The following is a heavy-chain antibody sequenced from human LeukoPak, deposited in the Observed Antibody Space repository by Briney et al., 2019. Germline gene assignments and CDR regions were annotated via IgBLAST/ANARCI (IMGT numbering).Heavy chain of an antibody. J-gene: IGHJ4*02. D-gene: IGHD6-19*01. CDR1: GFTFSTYG. Sequence: GGSLRRSCAASGFTFSTYGMHWVRQAPGKGREWVAFTRYDGSNKDFADSVKGRFTISRDNSKNTLYLQTNSLRAEDTAVYYCAKADTSGWYEVDYFDYWGQGTLVTVSS. CDR3: AKADTSGWYEVDYFDY. CDR2: TRYDGSNK. V-gene: IGHV3-30*02.